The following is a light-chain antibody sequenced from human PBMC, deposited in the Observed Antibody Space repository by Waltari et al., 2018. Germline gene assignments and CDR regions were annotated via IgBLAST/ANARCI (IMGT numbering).Light chain of an antibody. CDR2: GSS. CDR3: QQYHNWPLT. Sequence: ETVMTQPPATLSVSPGERVPLSCRASQTAIDKIAGYYHKPGHATRQLIHGSSTRATGVPARFSGSAPGTDFTLTISRLQSEDFAVYYCQQYHNWPLTFGGGTTVELK. J-gene: IGKJ4*01. V-gene: IGKV3-15*01. CDR1: QTAIDK.